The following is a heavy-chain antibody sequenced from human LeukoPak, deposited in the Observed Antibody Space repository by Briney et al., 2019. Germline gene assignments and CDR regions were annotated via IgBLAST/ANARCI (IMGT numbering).Heavy chain of an antibody. CDR3: AREGASSSFGY. Sequence: GGSLRLSCVVSGFTVSSNYMSWVRQAPEKGLEWVSVLYSGGNTYHADSVKGRFTISRDNSKNTLYLQMNSLRAEDTAVYYCAREGASSSFGYWGQGTLVTVSS. D-gene: IGHD6-13*01. CDR2: LYSGGNT. CDR1: GFTVSSNY. J-gene: IGHJ4*02. V-gene: IGHV3-53*01.